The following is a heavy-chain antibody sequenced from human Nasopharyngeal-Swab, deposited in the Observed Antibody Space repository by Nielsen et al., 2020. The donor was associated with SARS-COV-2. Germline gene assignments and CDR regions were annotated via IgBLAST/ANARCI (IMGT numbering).Heavy chain of an antibody. J-gene: IGHJ3*02. Sequence: ASVKVSCKVSENTLTELSMHWVRQAPGKGLEWMGTVVPEDGEPIYAQNFQGRVTMTEDTSTYTAYLELSSLRSEDTAVYYCASEGSGVFGVVIYAFDIWGPGTLVTVSS. V-gene: IGHV1-24*01. D-gene: IGHD3-3*01. CDR3: ASEGSGVFGVVIYAFDI. CDR1: ENTLTELS. CDR2: VVPEDGEP.